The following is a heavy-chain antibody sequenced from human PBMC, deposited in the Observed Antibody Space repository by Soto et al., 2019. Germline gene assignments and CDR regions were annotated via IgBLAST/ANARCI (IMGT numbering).Heavy chain of an antibody. D-gene: IGHD6-13*01. J-gene: IGHJ6*02. V-gene: IGHV3-23*01. CDR1: GCTFSSYA. CDR2: ISGSGGST. CDR3: AKDRGSWTVLDV. Sequence: SRSSVRRTCAASGCTFSSYAMSWVRQAPGKGLEWVSAISGSGGSTYYADSVKGRFTISRDNSKNTLYLQMNSLRAEDTAVYYCAKDRGSWTVLDVWGQGTTVTVSS.